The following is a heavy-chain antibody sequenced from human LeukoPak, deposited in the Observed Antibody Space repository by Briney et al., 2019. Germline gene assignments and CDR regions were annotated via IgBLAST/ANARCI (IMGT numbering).Heavy chain of an antibody. CDR1: GYTFTSYG. D-gene: IGHD3-3*01. Sequence: ASVKVSCKASGYTFTSYGISWVRQAPGQGLEWMGWISAYNGNTNYAQKLQGRVTMTTDTSTSTAYMELRSLRSDDTAVYYCARAETQDDFWSGYTDYWGQGTPVTVSS. CDR3: ARAETQDDFWSGYTDY. V-gene: IGHV1-18*01. CDR2: ISAYNGNT. J-gene: IGHJ4*02.